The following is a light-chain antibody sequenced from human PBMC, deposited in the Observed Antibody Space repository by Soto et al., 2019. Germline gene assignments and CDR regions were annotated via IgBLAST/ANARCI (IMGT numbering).Light chain of an antibody. CDR3: SSYTTSTILGYV. CDR2: EVN. V-gene: IGLV2-14*01. CDR1: SSDVGGYNY. J-gene: IGLJ1*01. Sequence: QSALTQPASVSGSPGQSITIPCTGSSSDVGGYNYVSWYQQHPGKAPKLMIYEVNNRPSGVSNRFSGSKSGNTASLTISGLQAEDEADYYCSSYTTSTILGYVFGTGTKLTVL.